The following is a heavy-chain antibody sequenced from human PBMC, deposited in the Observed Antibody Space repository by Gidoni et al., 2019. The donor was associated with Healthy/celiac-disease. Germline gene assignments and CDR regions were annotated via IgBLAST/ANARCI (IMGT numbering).Heavy chain of an antibody. J-gene: IGHJ3*02. Sequence: QVQLQESGPGLVKPSETLSLTCTVSGGSISSYYWSWIRQPPGKGLEWIGYIYYSGSTNYNPSLKSRVTISVDTSKNQFSLKLSSVTAADTAVYYCAREGPSEDAFDIWGQGTMVTVSS. CDR3: AREGPSEDAFDI. V-gene: IGHV4-59*01. CDR1: GGSISSYY. CDR2: IYYSGST.